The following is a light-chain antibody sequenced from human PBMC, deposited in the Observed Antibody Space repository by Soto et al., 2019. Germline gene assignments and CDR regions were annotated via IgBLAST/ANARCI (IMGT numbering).Light chain of an antibody. Sequence: DIPIIPTPSNLSAPQRDRVTIPRLASQSITGWLAWFQQKPGKAPKLLISKASNLESGVPSRFSGSGSGTEFTLTISGLQPDDFATYYCQQYNSYPWTFGQGTKVDIK. V-gene: IGKV1-5*03. CDR3: QQYNSYPWT. CDR1: QSITGW. J-gene: IGKJ1*01. CDR2: KAS.